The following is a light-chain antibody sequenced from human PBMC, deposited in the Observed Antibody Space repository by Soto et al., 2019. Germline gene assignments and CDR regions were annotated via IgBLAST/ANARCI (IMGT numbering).Light chain of an antibody. CDR2: DAS. CDR3: QQYNGYSSYT. CDR1: QSVSGW. V-gene: IGKV1-5*01. Sequence: DIQMTQSPSTLSSSLGDTVTVTCRSSQSVSGWLAWYQQKPGKAPKLLIYDASTLQSGVPSRFSGSGSGTEFTLTISSLQPDDFATYYCQQYNGYSSYTFGQGTKVDIK. J-gene: IGKJ2*01.